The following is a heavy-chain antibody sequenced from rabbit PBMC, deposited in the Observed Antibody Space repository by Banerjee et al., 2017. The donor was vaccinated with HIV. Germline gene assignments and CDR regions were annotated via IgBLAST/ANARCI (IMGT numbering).Heavy chain of an antibody. D-gene: IGHD4-2*01. J-gene: IGHJ4*01. Sequence: ISGDTVYATWAKGRFTISKTSSTTVTLQMTSLTAADTATYFCTRQLAGASNLWGPGTLVTV. CDR3: TRQLAGASNL. V-gene: IGHV1S40*01. CDR2: ISGDT.